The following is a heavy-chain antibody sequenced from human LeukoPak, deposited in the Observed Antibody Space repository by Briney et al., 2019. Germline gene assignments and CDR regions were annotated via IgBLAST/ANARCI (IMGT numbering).Heavy chain of an antibody. CDR1: GFTVSSNY. J-gene: IGHJ4*02. CDR2: IYSGGST. V-gene: IGHV3-53*01. Sequence: GGSLRLSCAASGFTVSSNYMSWVRQAPGKGLEWVSVIYSGGSTYYADSVKGRFTISRDNSKNTLYLQMNSLRAEDTAVYYCARVRAIAVAAPFDYWGQGTLVTVSS. CDR3: ARVRAIAVAAPFDY. D-gene: IGHD6-19*01.